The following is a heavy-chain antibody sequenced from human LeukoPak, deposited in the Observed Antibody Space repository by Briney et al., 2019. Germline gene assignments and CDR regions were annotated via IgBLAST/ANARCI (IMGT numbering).Heavy chain of an antibody. J-gene: IGHJ4*02. Sequence: EASVTVSYRASGYTFTIYYMHWVRQAPGQGLEWMGIINPSGGSTSYAQKFQGRVTMTRDTSTSTVYMELSSLRSEDTAVYYCARDTLIRGYSYGRKFDYRGQGTLVTVSS. V-gene: IGHV1-46*01. CDR1: GYTFTIYY. CDR3: ARDTLIRGYSYGRKFDY. CDR2: INPSGGST. D-gene: IGHD5-18*01.